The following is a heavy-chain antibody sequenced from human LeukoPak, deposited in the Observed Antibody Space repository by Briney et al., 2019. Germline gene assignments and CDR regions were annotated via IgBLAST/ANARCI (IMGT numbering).Heavy chain of an antibody. J-gene: IGHJ4*02. CDR2: IYYSGST. Sequence: SETLSLTCTVSGGSISSSSYYWGWIRQPPGKGLEWIGSIYYSGSTYYNPSLKSRVTISVDTSKNQFSLKLSSVTAADTAVYYCARYGDDYGYWGQGTLVTVSS. D-gene: IGHD3-16*01. CDR1: GGSISSSSYY. CDR3: ARYGDDYGY. V-gene: IGHV4-39*07.